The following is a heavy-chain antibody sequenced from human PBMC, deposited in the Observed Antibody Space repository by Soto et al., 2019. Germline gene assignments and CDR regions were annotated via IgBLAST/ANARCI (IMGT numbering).Heavy chain of an antibody. CDR1: GYTFTSYD. J-gene: IGHJ2*01. Sequence: QVQLVQSGAEVKKPGASVKVSCKASGYTFTSYDINWVRQATGQGLEWMGWMNPNSGNTGYAQKFQGKVTMTRNTSIRTAYMELSSLRSEDTAVYYCARGLLSFGGELLSLWYFDLWGRGTLVTVSS. CDR3: ARGLLSFGGELLSLWYFDL. D-gene: IGHD1-26*01. CDR2: MNPNSGNT. V-gene: IGHV1-8*01.